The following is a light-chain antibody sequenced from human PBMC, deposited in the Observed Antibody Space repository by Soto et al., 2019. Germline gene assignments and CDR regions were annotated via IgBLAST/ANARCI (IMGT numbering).Light chain of an antibody. CDR2: EDY. J-gene: IGLJ1*01. CDR3: LVWDNSGDRYV. V-gene: IGLV3-21*02. Sequence: APGQTARITCGGNDIGSKSVHWYQQKPGQAPVVVVYEDYDRPSGIPERFSGSNSGNTATLTITRVEAGDEADYYCLVWDNSGDRYVFGTGTKVTVL. CDR1: DIGSKS.